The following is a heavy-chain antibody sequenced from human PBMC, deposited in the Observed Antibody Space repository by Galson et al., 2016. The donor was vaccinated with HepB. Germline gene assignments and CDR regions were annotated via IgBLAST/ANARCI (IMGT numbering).Heavy chain of an antibody. CDR3: ARFLLEEQLPLWGWYFDL. V-gene: IGHV2-5*02. Sequence: PALVKPTQTLTLTCTFSGFSLTTSGVGVGWIRQPPGKALEWLALIYWDDDKRFSPFLQSRLTITKDTSKNQVILTLTNMDLVDTATYYCARFLLEEQLPLWGWYFDLWGRGTLVTVSS. CDR1: GFSLTTSGVG. D-gene: IGHD6-13*01. J-gene: IGHJ2*01. CDR2: IYWDDDK.